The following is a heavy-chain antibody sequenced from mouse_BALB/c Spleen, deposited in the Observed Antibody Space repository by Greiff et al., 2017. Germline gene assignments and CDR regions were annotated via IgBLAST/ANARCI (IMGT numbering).Heavy chain of an antibody. CDR1: GYSFTSYY. CDR3: ARNYGSSYGAMDY. CDR2: IFPGSGNT. Sequence: VQRVESGPELVKPGASVKISCKASGYSFTSYYIHWVKQRPGQGLEWIGWIFPGSGNTKYNEKFKGKATLTADTSSSTAYMQLSSLTSEDSAVYFCARNYGSSYGAMDYWGQGTSVTVSS. D-gene: IGHD1-1*01. J-gene: IGHJ4*01. V-gene: IGHV1-66*01.